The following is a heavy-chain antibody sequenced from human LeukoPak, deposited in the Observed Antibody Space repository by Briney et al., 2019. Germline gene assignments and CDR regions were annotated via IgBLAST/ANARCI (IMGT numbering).Heavy chain of an antibody. CDR3: ARAGSGHYTY. Sequence: SQTLSLTCGISGDSVSANSVTWHWIRQSPSRGLEWLGRTYYRSKWFYDFALSVRSRITINADTSKNQFSLHLNSVTPEDTAVYYCARAGSGHYTYWGQGTLVTVSS. D-gene: IGHD3-10*01. V-gene: IGHV6-1*01. CDR2: TYYRSKWFY. J-gene: IGHJ4*02. CDR1: GDSVSANSVT.